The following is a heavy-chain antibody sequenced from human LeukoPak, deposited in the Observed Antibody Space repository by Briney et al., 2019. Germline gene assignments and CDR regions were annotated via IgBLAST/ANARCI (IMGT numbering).Heavy chain of an antibody. CDR3: AKLWFGELLLDY. CDR1: GFTFSSYA. V-gene: IGHV3-23*01. D-gene: IGHD3-10*01. CDR2: ISGSGGST. Sequence: GGSLRLSCAASGFTFSSYAMSWVRQVPGKGLEWVSAISGSGGSTYYADSVKGRFTISRDNSKNTLYLQMNSLRAEDTAVYYCAKLWFGELLLDYWGQGTLVTVSS. J-gene: IGHJ4*02.